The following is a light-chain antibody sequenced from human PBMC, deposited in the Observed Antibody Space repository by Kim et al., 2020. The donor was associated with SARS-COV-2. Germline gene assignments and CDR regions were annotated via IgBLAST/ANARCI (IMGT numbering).Light chain of an antibody. CDR1: KLGHKY. CDR2: QDS. CDR3: QAWDISTVV. Sequence: SHELTQPPSVSVSPGQTASITCSGDKLGHKYSSWYQQKPGQSPVLVIYQDSERPSGIPERFSGSNSGNTATLTISGTQAMDEADYYCQAWDISTVVFGGGTQLTVL. J-gene: IGLJ2*01. V-gene: IGLV3-1*01.